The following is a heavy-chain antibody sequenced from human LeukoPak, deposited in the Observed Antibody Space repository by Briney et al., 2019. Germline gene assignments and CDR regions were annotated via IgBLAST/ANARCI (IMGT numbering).Heavy chain of an antibody. CDR2: IRSKTNSYAT. V-gene: IGHV3-73*01. Sequence: GGSLRLSCAASGFTFSGSAMHWVRQASGKGLEWVGRIRSKTNSYATAYAASVKGRFTISRDDSKNTAYLQMNSLKTEDTAVYYCTRHNTAMVTYWGQGTLVTVSS. J-gene: IGHJ4*02. CDR1: GFTFSGSA. D-gene: IGHD5-18*01. CDR3: TRHNTAMVTY.